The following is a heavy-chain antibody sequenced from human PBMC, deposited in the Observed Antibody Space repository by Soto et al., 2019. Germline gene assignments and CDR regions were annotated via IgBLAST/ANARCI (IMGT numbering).Heavy chain of an antibody. CDR3: ARGLGGRMDD. D-gene: IGHD3-16*01. V-gene: IGHV1-69*08. CDR2: IIPILGET. CDR1: GTIFSSYT. Sequence: QVQLVQSGAEVKKPGSSVRVCCKASGTIFSSYTISWVRQAPGQGLEWMGRIIPILGETNSAQKFQGRVTLTADKSKNTAYMELNSLRLEDTALYYCARGLGGRMDDWGQGTTVTVSS. J-gene: IGHJ6*02.